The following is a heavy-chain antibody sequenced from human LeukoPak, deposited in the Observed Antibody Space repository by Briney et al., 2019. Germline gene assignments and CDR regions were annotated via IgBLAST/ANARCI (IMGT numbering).Heavy chain of an antibody. D-gene: IGHD4-23*01. CDR1: KFTFSKYW. Sequence: GGSLRLSCAVSKFTFSKYWMSWVRQAPGKGLEWVANIKQDGSEKSYADSVRGRFTISRDNAKNSLYPQMNSLRAEDTAVYYCVKDFNGGNFDYWGQGTLVTVSS. V-gene: IGHV3-7*01. CDR2: IKQDGSEK. CDR3: VKDFNGGNFDY. J-gene: IGHJ4*02.